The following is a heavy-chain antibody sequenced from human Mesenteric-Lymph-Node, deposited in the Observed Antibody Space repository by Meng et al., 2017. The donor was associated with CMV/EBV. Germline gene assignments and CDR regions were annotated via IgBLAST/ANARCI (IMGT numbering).Heavy chain of an antibody. CDR1: GYTFTGYY. Sequence: SVKVSCKASGYTFTGYYMHWVRQAPGQGLEWMGWINPNSGGTNYAQKFQGRVTMTRDTSISTAYMELSRLRSDDTAVYYCARARNSGSYHDAFDIWGQGTMVTVSS. D-gene: IGHD1-26*01. CDR2: INPNSGGT. J-gene: IGHJ3*02. CDR3: ARARNSGSYHDAFDI. V-gene: IGHV1-2*02.